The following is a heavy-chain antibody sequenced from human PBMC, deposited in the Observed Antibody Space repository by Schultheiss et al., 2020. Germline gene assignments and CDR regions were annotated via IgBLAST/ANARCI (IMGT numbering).Heavy chain of an antibody. Sequence: SETLSLTCTVSGGSISSYYWSWIRQPPGKGLEWIGYIYYSGSTNYNPSLKSRVTISVDTSKNQFSLKLSSVTAADTAVYYCARLEGSVTTFNWFDPWGQGTLVTVSS. J-gene: IGHJ5*02. V-gene: IGHV4-59*01. CDR2: IYYSGST. CDR3: ARLEGSVTTFNWFDP. CDR1: GGSISSYY. D-gene: IGHD4-17*01.